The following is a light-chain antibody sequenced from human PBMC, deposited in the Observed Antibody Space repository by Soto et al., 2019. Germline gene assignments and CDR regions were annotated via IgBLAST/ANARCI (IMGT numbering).Light chain of an antibody. Sequence: QTVVTQEPSFSVSPGGTVTLTCGLSSGSVSTSYYPSCYQQTPGQAPRTLIYSTNTISSGVPDRFSGSILGNKAALTITGAQADDESDYYCVLYMGSVVFGGGTKLTVL. CDR2: STN. CDR3: VLYMGSVV. V-gene: IGLV8-61*01. CDR1: SGSVSTSYY. J-gene: IGLJ2*01.